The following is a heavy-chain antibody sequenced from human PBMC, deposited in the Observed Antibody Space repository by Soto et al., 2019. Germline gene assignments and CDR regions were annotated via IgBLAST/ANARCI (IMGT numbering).Heavy chain of an antibody. CDR1: GYTFTIYG. V-gene: IGHV1-18*01. Sequence: QVQLVQSGGEVKKPGASVKVSCKASGYTFTIYGINWVRQAPGQGLEWMGWISPDNGNTNYAQKLQGRVTMTTETSTSTAYMELRSVRSDDTAVYYCARALGYSGYAGMDVWGQGTTVTVSS. D-gene: IGHD5-12*01. CDR3: ARALGYSGYAGMDV. CDR2: ISPDNGNT. J-gene: IGHJ6*02.